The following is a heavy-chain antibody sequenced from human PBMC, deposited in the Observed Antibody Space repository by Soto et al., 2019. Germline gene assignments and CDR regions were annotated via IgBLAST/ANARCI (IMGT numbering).Heavy chain of an antibody. V-gene: IGHV3-33*01. D-gene: IGHD2-15*01. CDR1: GFTFSSYG. J-gene: IGHJ6*03. CDR3: ARVYWATPYYYYYMDV. Sequence: PGGSLSLSCAASGFTFSSYGMHWVRQAPGKGLEWVAVIWYDGSNKYYADSVKGRFTISRDNSKNTLYLQMNSLRAEDTAVYYCARVYWATPYYYYYMDVWGKGTTVTVSS. CDR2: IWYDGSNK.